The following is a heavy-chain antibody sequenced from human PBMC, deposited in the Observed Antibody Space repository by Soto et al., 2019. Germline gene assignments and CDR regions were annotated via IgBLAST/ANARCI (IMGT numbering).Heavy chain of an antibody. J-gene: IGHJ6*01. CDR3: AKQRGTSGSSYYGLEV. D-gene: IGHD1-1*01. CDR1: GFDFTAAW. V-gene: IGHV3-15*07. CDR2: IKSRGSGGST. Sequence: QLVESGGGLVTPGKSVTLSCVGSGFDFTAAWMHWVRQAPGTGLEWVGRIKSRGSGGSTDYSAPVRGRFTISRDDSKETVYLQTSSLKTEDTAVYFCAKQRGTSGSSYYGLEVWGQGSTVTVTS.